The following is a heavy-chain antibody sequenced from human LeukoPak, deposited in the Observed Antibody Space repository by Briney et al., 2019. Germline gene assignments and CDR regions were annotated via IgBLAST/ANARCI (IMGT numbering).Heavy chain of an antibody. CDR1: GGTFSSYA. Sequence: SVTVSCKASGGTFSSYAISWVRQAPGQGLEWMGGITPVFGIPKYSQKFQGRVTISADKSTSTNYLDLSSLRSEDTAVYYCASGIDYYYMAVWGKGTTVIVSS. D-gene: IGHD1-26*01. V-gene: IGHV1-69*10. CDR2: ITPVFGIP. J-gene: IGHJ6*03. CDR3: ASGIDYYYMAV.